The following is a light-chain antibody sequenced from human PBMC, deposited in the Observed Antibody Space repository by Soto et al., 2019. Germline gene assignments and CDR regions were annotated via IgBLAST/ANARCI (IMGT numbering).Light chain of an antibody. Sequence: DIQLTQSPSFLSASVGDRVTITCRASQGISSYLAWYQQKPGKATKLLIYDASSLESGVPSRFSGSGSGTEFTLTISRLQPDDFATYYCQQYNSYGWTFGQGTKVDIK. CDR3: QQYNSYGWT. CDR1: QGISSY. V-gene: IGKV1-9*01. J-gene: IGKJ1*01. CDR2: DAS.